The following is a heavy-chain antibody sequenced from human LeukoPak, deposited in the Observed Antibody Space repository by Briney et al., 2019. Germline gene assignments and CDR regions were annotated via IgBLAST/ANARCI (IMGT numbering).Heavy chain of an antibody. D-gene: IGHD1/OR15-1a*01. CDR3: AREPSEHDYYYGMDV. V-gene: IGHV1-69*04. Sequence: ASVKVSCKASGGTFSSYAISWVRQAPGQGLEWMGRIIPILGIANYAQKFQGRVTITADKSTSTAYMELSSLRSEDTAVYYCAREPSEHDYYYGMDVWGQGTTVTVSS. CDR2: IIPILGIA. CDR1: GGTFSSYA. J-gene: IGHJ6*02.